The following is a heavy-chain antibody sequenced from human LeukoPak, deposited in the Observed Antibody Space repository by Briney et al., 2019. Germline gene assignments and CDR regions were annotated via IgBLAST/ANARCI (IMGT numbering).Heavy chain of an antibody. CDR1: GHTFTGYY. V-gene: IGHV1-2*02. D-gene: IGHD3-22*01. Sequence: ASVKVSCKASGHTFTGYYMHWVRQAPGQGLEWMGWINPNSGGTNYAQKFQGRVTMTRDTSISTAYMELSRLRSDDTAVYYCAREIGVYYDSSGYSCDIWGQGTIVTVSS. J-gene: IGHJ3*02. CDR2: INPNSGGT. CDR3: AREIGVYYDSSGYSCDI.